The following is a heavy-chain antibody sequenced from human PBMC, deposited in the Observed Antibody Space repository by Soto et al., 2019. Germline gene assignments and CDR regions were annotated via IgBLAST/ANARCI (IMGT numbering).Heavy chain of an antibody. Sequence: QVQLVQSGAEVRKPGASVKVSCKASGYTFTSYAMHWVRQAPGQRLEWMGWINAGNGNTKYSQKFQGRVTITRDTSARTAYMELSSLRSEDTAVYYCARADCSGGSCYGPLFDYWGQGTLVTVSS. V-gene: IGHV1-3*01. CDR2: INAGNGNT. CDR3: ARADCSGGSCYGPLFDY. J-gene: IGHJ4*02. D-gene: IGHD2-15*01. CDR1: GYTFTSYA.